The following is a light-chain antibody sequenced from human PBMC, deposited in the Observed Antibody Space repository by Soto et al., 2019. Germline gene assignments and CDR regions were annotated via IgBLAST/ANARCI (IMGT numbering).Light chain of an antibody. CDR2: DAS. Sequence: EIVMTQSPATLSVSPGERATLSCRASQSVSSNLAWYQQKPGQAPRLLISDASTRATGIPARFSGSGSGTEFTLTISSLQSEDFATYYCQQLNSYPRTFGQGTRLEIK. CDR3: QQLNSYPRT. J-gene: IGKJ5*01. CDR1: QSVSSN. V-gene: IGKV3-15*01.